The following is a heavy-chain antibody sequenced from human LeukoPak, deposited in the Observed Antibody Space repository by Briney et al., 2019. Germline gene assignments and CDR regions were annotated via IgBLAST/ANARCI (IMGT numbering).Heavy chain of an antibody. D-gene: IGHD6-13*01. Sequence: GGSLRLSCAASGFTFSSYSMNWVRQAPGKGLEWVSSISSSSSYMYYADSVKGRFTISRDNAKNSLYLQMNSLRAEDTAVYYCARDWSVQQLVRGDRGAFDIWGQGTMVTVSS. CDR3: ARDWSVQQLVRGDRGAFDI. V-gene: IGHV3-21*01. CDR1: GFTFSSYS. J-gene: IGHJ3*02. CDR2: ISSSSSYM.